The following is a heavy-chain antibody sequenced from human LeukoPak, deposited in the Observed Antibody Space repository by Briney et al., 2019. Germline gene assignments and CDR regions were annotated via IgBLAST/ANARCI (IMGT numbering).Heavy chain of an antibody. CDR2: ISGIGDNT. CDR1: GFSFTNFA. CDR3: AKDAISFLAVRRFDL. D-gene: IGHD6-6*01. J-gene: IGHJ4*02. Sequence: GGSLRLSCEASGFSFTNFAMAWVRQAPGRGLEWVAGISGIGDNTFYTDSVKGRFTVSRDNSRKTLFLLMTSLRAEDSALYYCAKDAISFLAVRRFDLWGQGTLVSVSS. V-gene: IGHV3-23*01.